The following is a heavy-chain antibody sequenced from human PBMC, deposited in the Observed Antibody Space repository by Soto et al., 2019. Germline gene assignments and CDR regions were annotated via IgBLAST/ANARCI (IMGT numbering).Heavy chain of an antibody. J-gene: IGHJ3*02. Sequence: ASVKVSCKVSGYTLIELSMHWVRQAPGKGLEWMGGFDPEDGKPFYAQKFQGRVSLTEDSSTDSAFMELSSLRSEDTAVYFCATLYDTFDIWGQGTMVTVSS. CDR3: ATLYDTFDI. V-gene: IGHV1-24*01. D-gene: IGHD2-2*02. CDR2: FDPEDGKP. CDR1: GYTLIELS.